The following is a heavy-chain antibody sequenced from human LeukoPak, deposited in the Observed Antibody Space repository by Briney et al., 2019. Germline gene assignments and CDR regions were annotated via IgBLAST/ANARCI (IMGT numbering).Heavy chain of an antibody. CDR1: GFTFNSFA. CDR2: ISYDGSKR. V-gene: IGHV3-30-3*01. Sequence: GGSLRLSCVASGFTFNSFAMHWVRQAPGKGLEWVAVISYDGSKRYYADSGKGRFTISRDNSKNATYLEMNSMRVEDTAIYYCTRDHYPGIARGGACNFWGQGTMVTVTS. J-gene: IGHJ3*01. D-gene: IGHD2/OR15-2a*01. CDR3: TRDHYPGIARGGACNF.